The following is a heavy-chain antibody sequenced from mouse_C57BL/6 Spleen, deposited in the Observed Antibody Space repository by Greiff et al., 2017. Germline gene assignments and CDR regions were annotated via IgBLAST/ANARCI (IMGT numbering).Heavy chain of an antibody. D-gene: IGHD2-1*01. J-gene: IGHJ2*01. V-gene: IGHV14-4*01. Sequence: EVQLQQSGAELVRPGASVKLSCTASGFNIKDDYMHWVKQRPEQGLEWIGWIDPENGDTEYASKFQGKATITADTSSNTAYLQLSSLTSEDTAVYYCTRRGNYEGFDYWGQGTTLTVSS. CDR1: GFNIKDDY. CDR3: TRRGNYEGFDY. CDR2: IDPENGDT.